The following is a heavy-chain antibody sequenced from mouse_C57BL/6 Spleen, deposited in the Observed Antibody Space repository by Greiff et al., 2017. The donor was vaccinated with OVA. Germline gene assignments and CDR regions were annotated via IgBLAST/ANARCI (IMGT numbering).Heavy chain of an antibody. CDR2: ISPSDSET. J-gene: IGHJ4*01. Sequence: QVQLQQPGAELVRPGSSVKLSCKASGYTFTSYWMDWVKQRPGQGLEWIGNISPSDSETHYNQKFKDKATLTVDKSSSTAYMQLSSLTSEDSAVYYGASGPLLAYYYAMDYWGQGTSVTVSS. CDR1: GYTFTSYW. CDR3: ASGPLLAYYYAMDY. V-gene: IGHV1-61*01.